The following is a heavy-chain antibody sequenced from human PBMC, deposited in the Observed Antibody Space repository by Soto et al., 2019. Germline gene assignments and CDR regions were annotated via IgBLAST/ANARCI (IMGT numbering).Heavy chain of an antibody. D-gene: IGHD6-13*01. CDR2: IYYGGST. J-gene: IGHJ4*02. CDR3: ARLAAAGFTIYYFDY. CDR1: GGSISSYY. V-gene: IGHV4-59*08. Sequence: SETLSLTCTVSGGSISSYYWSWIRQPPGKGLEWIGYIYYGGSTNYNPSLKSRVTISVDTSKNQFSLKLSSVTAADTAVYYCARLAAAGFTIYYFDYWGQGTLVTVSS.